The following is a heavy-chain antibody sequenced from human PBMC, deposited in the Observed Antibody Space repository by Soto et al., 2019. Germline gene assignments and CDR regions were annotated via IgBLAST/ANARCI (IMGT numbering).Heavy chain of an antibody. CDR2: IWYDGSNK. CDR1: GFTFSNYG. Sequence: GGSLRLSCAASGFTFSNYGMHWVRQAPGEGLEWVAVIWYDGSNKYYADSVKGRFTISRDNSKNTLYVQMNSLRAEDTAVYYCARDPSHGSGSYLDYWGQGTLVTVSS. V-gene: IGHV3-33*01. CDR3: ARDPSHGSGSYLDY. J-gene: IGHJ4*02. D-gene: IGHD3-10*01.